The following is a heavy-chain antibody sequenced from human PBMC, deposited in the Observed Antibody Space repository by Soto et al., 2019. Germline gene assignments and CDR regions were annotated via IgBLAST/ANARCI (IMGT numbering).Heavy chain of an antibody. J-gene: IGHJ1*01. CDR3: ASITCPRFLKH. CDR1: GGTFSSYA. Sequence: ASVKVSCKASGGTFSSYAISWVRQAPGQGLEWMGGIIPIFGTANYAQKFQGRVTITADKSTSTAYMELSSLRSEDTAVYYCASITCPRFLKHRGQGTVGTVS. V-gene: IGHV1-69*06. D-gene: IGHD1-20*01. CDR2: IIPIFGTA.